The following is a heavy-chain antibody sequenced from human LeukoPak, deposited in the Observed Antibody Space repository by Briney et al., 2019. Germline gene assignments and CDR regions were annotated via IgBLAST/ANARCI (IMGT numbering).Heavy chain of an antibody. D-gene: IGHD5-18*01. J-gene: IGHJ4*02. V-gene: IGHV3-11*04. CDR3: ARDKEGGYSYGYGEGGFDY. Sequence: GGSLRLSCAASGFTFSDYYMSWIRQAPGKGLEWVSYISSSGTTIYYADSVKGRFTISRDNAKNSLYLQMNSLRAEDTAVYYCARDKEGGYSYGYGEGGFDYWGQGTLVTVSS. CDR2: ISSSGTTI. CDR1: GFTFSDYY.